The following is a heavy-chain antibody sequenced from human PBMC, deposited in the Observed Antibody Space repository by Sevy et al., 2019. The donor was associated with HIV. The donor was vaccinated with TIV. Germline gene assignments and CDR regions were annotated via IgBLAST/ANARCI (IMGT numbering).Heavy chain of an antibody. CDR1: GGSFSGYY. CDR3: ARDEPIDYDILTGLNWFDP. CDR2: INHSGST. D-gene: IGHD3-9*01. Sequence: SETLSLTCAVYGGSFSGYYWSWIRQPPGKGLEWIGEINHSGSTNYNPSLKSRVTISVDTSKNQFSLKLSSVTAADTAVYYCARDEPIDYDILTGLNWFDPWGQGTLVTVSP. J-gene: IGHJ5*02. V-gene: IGHV4-34*01.